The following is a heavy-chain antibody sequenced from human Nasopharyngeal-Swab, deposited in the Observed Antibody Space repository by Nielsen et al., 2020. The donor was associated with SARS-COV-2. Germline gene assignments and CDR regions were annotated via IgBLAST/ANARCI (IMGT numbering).Heavy chain of an antibody. D-gene: IGHD3-22*01. J-gene: IGHJ3*02. Sequence: AAVKVSCKSSGYTSTSYGSSWVRQGPGQGLEWMGWSSAYNGNTNYAQKLQGRVTMTTDTSTNTAYMELRRLRSDDTPVYYCARAAYDSRAFDIWGQGTMVTVSS. CDR3: ARAAYDSRAFDI. V-gene: IGHV1-18*01. CDR1: GYTSTSYG. CDR2: SSAYNGNT.